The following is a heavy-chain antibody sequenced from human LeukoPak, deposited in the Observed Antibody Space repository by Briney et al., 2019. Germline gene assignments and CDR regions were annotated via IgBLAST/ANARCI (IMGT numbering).Heavy chain of an antibody. CDR1: KFRFSDYG. D-gene: IGHD3-10*01. Sequence: GGSLRLSCSASKFRFSDYGMHWVRQAPGKGLEWVAGISSNSGSIAYADSVKGRFTISRDNAKNSLYLHMNSLRAEDTAFYFCAKGRGGNYYDYYSGMDVWGHGTTVTVSS. CDR3: AKGRGGNYYDYYSGMDV. V-gene: IGHV3-9*01. CDR2: ISSNSGSI. J-gene: IGHJ6*02.